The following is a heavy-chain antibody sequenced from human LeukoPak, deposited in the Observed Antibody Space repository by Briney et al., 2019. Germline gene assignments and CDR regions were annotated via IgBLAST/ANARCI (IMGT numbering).Heavy chain of an antibody. Sequence: GGTLRLSCAASGFTFSSHWMSWVRQAPGKGLEWVANIKQDGSEKYYVDSVKGRFTISRDNAKNSLYLQMNSLRAEDTAVYYCARDYSSFDYWGQGTLVTVSS. D-gene: IGHD4-11*01. CDR2: IKQDGSEK. J-gene: IGHJ4*02. CDR3: ARDYSSFDY. CDR1: GFTFSSHW. V-gene: IGHV3-7*01.